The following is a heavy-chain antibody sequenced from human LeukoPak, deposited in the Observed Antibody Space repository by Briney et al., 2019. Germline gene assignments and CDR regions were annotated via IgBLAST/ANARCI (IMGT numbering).Heavy chain of an antibody. Sequence: ASVKVSCKASGYTFTSYGISWVRQAPGQGLEWMGWISAYNGNTNCAQKLQGRVTMTTDTSTSTAYMELRSLRSDDTAVYYCARIYSSSWLGANLGWFDPWGQGTLVTVSS. CDR1: GYTFTSYG. J-gene: IGHJ5*02. D-gene: IGHD6-13*01. V-gene: IGHV1-18*01. CDR2: ISAYNGNT. CDR3: ARIYSSSWLGANLGWFDP.